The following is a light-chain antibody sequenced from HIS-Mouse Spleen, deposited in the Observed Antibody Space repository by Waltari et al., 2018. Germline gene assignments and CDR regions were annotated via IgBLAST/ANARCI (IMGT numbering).Light chain of an antibody. J-gene: IGLJ2*01. CDR3: YSPDSSGNHRV. V-gene: IGLV3-10*01. CDR1: AFPQEY. CDR2: EDS. Sequence: SYELTQPPSVSVSPGQTARITCPGDAFPQEYSNWYQPKSGQAPVLVIYEDSKRPSGIPERFSGSSSGTMATLTISGAQVEDEADYYCYSPDSSGNHRVFGGGTKLTVL.